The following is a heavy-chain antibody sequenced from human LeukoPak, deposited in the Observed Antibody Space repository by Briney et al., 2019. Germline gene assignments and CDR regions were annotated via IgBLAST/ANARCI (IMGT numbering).Heavy chain of an antibody. D-gene: IGHD3-10*01. CDR1: GGSISSYY. CDR2: IYYSGST. V-gene: IGHV4-59*01. Sequence: SETLSLTCTVSGGSISSYYWSWIRQPPGKGLEWIGYIYYSGSTNYNPSLKSRVTISVDTSKNQFSLKLSSVTAADTAVCYCARGLRITMVRGVIGWFDPWGQGTLVTVSS. CDR3: ARGLRITMVRGVIGWFDP. J-gene: IGHJ5*02.